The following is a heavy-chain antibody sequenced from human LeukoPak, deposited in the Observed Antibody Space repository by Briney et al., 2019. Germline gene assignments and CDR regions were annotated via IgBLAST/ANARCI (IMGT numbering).Heavy chain of an antibody. CDR1: GGSISSGSYY. CDR3: AREGRLGYCSSTSCGDY. Sequence: SGTLSLTCTVSGGSISSGSYYWSWIRQPAGKGLEWIGRIYTSGSTNYNPSLKSRVTISVDTSKNQFSLKLSSVTAADTAVYYCAREGRLGYCSSTSCGDYWGQGTLVTVSS. V-gene: IGHV4-61*02. D-gene: IGHD2-2*01. CDR2: IYTSGST. J-gene: IGHJ4*02.